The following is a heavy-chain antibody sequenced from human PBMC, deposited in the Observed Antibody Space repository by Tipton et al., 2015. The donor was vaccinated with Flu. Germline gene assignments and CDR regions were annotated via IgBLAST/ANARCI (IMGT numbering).Heavy chain of an antibody. Sequence: SLRLSCSAFGFTFGDYAVSWFRQAPGKGLEWVGFIRSKVLGGTAEYAASVKGRFTISKDGSKSIAYLQMNSLKTEDTAMYYCARVQQYGSGGSFFGYYFDHWGQGTQVTFSS. J-gene: IGHJ4*02. CDR3: ARVQQYGSGGSFFGYYFDH. CDR2: IRSKVLGGTA. D-gene: IGHD3-10*01. V-gene: IGHV3-49*01. CDR1: GFTFGDYA.